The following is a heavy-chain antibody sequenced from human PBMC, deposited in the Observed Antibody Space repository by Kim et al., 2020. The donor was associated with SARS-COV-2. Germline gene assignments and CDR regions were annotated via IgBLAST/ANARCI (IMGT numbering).Heavy chain of an antibody. CDR1: GYTFTSYG. D-gene: IGHD3-10*01. Sequence: ASVKVSCKASGYTFTSYGISWVRQAPGQGLEWMGWISAYNGNTNYAQKLQGRVTMTTDTSTSTAYMELRSLRSDDTAVYYCASLRSDYYGSSARRRNGWFDPWGQGTLVTVSS. CDR2: ISAYNGNT. CDR3: ASLRSDYYGSSARRRNGWFDP. J-gene: IGHJ5*02. V-gene: IGHV1-18*01.